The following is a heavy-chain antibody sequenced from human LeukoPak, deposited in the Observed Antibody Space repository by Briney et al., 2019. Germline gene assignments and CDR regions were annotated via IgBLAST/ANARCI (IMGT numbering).Heavy chain of an antibody. CDR3: AKGSSSSRPYYFDS. J-gene: IGHJ4*02. Sequence: GGSLRVSCAASGFTFSNYWMSWVRQAPGKGLEWVANIDQDGSVKYYLDSVKGRFTISRDNAKNSLSLQMNNLRAEDTAVYYCAKGSSSSRPYYFDSWGLGTLVIVSS. CDR2: IDQDGSVK. D-gene: IGHD6-13*01. V-gene: IGHV3-7*01. CDR1: GFTFSNYW.